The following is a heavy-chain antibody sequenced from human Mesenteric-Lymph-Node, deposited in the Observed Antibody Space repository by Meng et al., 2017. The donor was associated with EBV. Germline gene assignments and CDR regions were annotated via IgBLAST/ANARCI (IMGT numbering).Heavy chain of an antibody. D-gene: IGHD1-26*01. Sequence: QVQVVESGGGLVKPGGSLRLSCAASGFTFSDNYMTWIRQAPGKGLELVSYISGSGTTKEYGDSVKGRFTISRDNAKNSLYLQMNSLRVEDTAVYYCTSDLGGATDFWGQGTLVTASS. CDR2: ISGSGTTK. J-gene: IGHJ4*02. CDR1: GFTFSDNY. CDR3: TSDLGGATDF. V-gene: IGHV3-11*01.